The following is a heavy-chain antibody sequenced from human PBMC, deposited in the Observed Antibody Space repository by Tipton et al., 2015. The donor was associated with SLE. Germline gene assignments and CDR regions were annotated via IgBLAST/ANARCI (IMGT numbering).Heavy chain of an antibody. D-gene: IGHD3-16*01. V-gene: IGHV3-30*02. CDR3: VKDFGSYDMEV. CDR2: IRYDESNK. Sequence: SLRLSCAASGFTFSSYGMHWVRRAPGKGLEWLAFIRYDESNKHYADSVKGRFTISRDNSKTTLYLQMNSLRTEDTAVYYCVKDFGSYDMEVWGRGTTVTVSS. CDR1: GFTFSSYG. J-gene: IGHJ6*02.